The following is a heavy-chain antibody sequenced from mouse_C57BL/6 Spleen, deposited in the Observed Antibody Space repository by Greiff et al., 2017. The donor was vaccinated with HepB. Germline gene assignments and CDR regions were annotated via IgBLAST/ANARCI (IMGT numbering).Heavy chain of an antibody. V-gene: IGHV7-3*01. CDR2: IRNKANGYTT. D-gene: IGHD1-1*01. J-gene: IGHJ2*01. CDR1: GFTFTDYY. CDR3: AITTVLEGGYFDY. Sequence: EVQLVESGGGLVQPGGSLSLSCAASGFTFTDYYMSWVRQPPGKALEWLGFIRNKANGYTTEYSASVKGRFTISRDNSQSILYLQMNALRADDSATYYCAITTVLEGGYFDYWGQSTTLTVSS.